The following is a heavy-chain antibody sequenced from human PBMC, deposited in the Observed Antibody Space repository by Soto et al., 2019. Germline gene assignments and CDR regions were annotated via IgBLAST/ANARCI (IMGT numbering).Heavy chain of an antibody. CDR1: GFTFTNYD. Sequence: VGSLRLSCAASGFTFTNYDMHWVRQAPGKGLEWMALILHDGSAEYYADSVKGRFTISRDNSKNTLYLQMNSLRAEDTAVYYCARSRDGYSFYFYYGMGGWGQGTTVTVSS. J-gene: IGHJ6*02. V-gene: IGHV3-30*03. CDR2: ILHDGSAE. CDR3: ARSRDGYSFYFYYGMGG. D-gene: IGHD4-4*01.